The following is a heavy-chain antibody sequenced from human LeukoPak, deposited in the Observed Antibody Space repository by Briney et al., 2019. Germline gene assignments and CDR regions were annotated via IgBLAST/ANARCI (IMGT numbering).Heavy chain of an antibody. CDR2: ISGDGGST. CDR1: GFIFDNYA. V-gene: IGHV3-43*02. D-gene: IGHD6-19*01. J-gene: IGHJ4*02. Sequence: PAGSLRLSCAAPGFIFDNYAIHWVRQAPGKGLELVSLISGDGGSTFYADSVRGRFTISRDNTRKSLSLQMSSLRSEDTALYYCARESETSGWYDYWGQGTLVTVSS. CDR3: ARESETSGWYDY.